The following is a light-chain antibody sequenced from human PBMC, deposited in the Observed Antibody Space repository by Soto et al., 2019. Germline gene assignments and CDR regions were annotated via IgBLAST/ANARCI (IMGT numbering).Light chain of an antibody. CDR2: DVF. J-gene: IGKJ4*01. CDR1: QSVGAA. Sequence: EIVLTQYPATLSLYPGDRATLSCRASQSVGAALGWYQQKRGQPPRLLIYDVFNRATAIPARFSASGSGTDFTLTISSLKPEDFAVYYCQHRNNWPLTFGGGTKVDIK. V-gene: IGKV3-11*01. CDR3: QHRNNWPLT.